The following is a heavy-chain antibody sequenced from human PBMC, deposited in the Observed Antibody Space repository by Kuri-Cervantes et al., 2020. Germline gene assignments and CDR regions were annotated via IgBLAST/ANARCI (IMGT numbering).Heavy chain of an antibody. D-gene: IGHD3-10*01. CDR3: AKDDVILWFGPPLNYCGMDV. J-gene: IGHJ6*02. Sequence: SCKASGYTFSSYAMHWVRQAPGKGLEWVAVISYDGSNKYYADSVKGRFTNSRDNSKNTLYLQMNSLRAEDTAVYYCAKDDVILWFGPPLNYCGMDVWGQGTTVTVSS. V-gene: IGHV3-30*04. CDR1: GYTFSSYA. CDR2: ISYDGSNK.